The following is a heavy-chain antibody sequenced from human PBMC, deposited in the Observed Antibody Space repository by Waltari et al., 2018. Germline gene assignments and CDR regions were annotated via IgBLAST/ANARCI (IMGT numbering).Heavy chain of an antibody. V-gene: IGHV4-59*01. J-gene: IGHJ3*02. D-gene: IGHD7-27*01. Sequence: QVQLQESGPGLVKPSETLSLTCTVSGGSISSYYWSWIRQPPGKGLEWIGYIYYSGSTNDNPSLKSRVTISVDTSKNQFSLKLSAVTAADTAVYYCARDLGIDAFDIWGQGTMVTVSS. CDR2: IYYSGST. CDR3: ARDLGIDAFDI. CDR1: GGSISSYY.